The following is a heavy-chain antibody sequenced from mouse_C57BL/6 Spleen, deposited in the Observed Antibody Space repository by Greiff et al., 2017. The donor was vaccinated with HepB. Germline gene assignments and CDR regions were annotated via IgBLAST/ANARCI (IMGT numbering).Heavy chain of an antibody. CDR3: ARADYDGEGFAY. CDR2: IYPGDGET. J-gene: IGHJ3*01. V-gene: IGHV1-82*01. CDR1: GYAFSSSW. Sequence: QVQLKQSGPELVKPGASVKISCKASGYAFSSSWMNWVKQRPGKGLEWIGRIYPGDGETNYNGKFKGKATLTADKSSSTAYMQLSSLTSEDYAVYFCARADYDGEGFAYWGQGTLVTVSA. D-gene: IGHD2-4*01.